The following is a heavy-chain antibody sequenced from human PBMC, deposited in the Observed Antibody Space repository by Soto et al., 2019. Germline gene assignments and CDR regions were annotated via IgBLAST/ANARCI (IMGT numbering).Heavy chain of an antibody. J-gene: IGHJ3*02. V-gene: IGHV1-18*01. CDR3: ARDGREDLSTVTVPGALDI. D-gene: IGHD4-17*01. Sequence: QVQLVQSGAEVKKPGASVKVSCKASGYTFTSYGISWGRQAPGQGLEWMGWLSAYNGNTNYAQKLQGRVTMTTDTSTSTAYMELQSLRSDDTAVYYCARDGREDLSTVTVPGALDIWGQGTMVTGSS. CDR2: LSAYNGNT. CDR1: GYTFTSYG.